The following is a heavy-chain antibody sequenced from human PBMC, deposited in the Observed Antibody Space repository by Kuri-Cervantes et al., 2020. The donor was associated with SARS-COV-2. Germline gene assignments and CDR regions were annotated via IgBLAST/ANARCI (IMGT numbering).Heavy chain of an antibody. CDR1: GFTVSSNY. Sequence: GESLKISCAASGFTVSSNYMSWVRQAPGKGLEWVSVIYSGGRTYYADSVKGRFTISRDNAKNSLYLQMNSLRAEDTAVYYCARGPSVRGVMVDAFDIWGQGTMVTVSS. D-gene: IGHD3-10*01. CDR2: IYSGGRT. V-gene: IGHV3-66*01. J-gene: IGHJ3*02. CDR3: ARGPSVRGVMVDAFDI.